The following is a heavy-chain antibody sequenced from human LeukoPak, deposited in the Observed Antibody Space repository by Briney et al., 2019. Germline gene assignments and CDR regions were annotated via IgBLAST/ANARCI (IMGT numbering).Heavy chain of an antibody. CDR1: GFTFSSYS. CDR2: ITASGTAM. V-gene: IGHV3-48*01. J-gene: IGHJ4*02. D-gene: IGHD4-17*01. CDR3: AKAYGAGY. Sequence: PGGSLRLSCAASGFTFSSYSMNWVRQAPGKGLEWVSHITASGTAMFYADSVKGRFTISRDNSKNTLYLQMNSLRAEDTAVYYCAKAYGAGYWGQGTLVTVSS.